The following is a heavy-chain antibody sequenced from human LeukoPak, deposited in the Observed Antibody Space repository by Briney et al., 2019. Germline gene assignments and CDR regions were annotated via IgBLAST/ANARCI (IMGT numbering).Heavy chain of an antibody. CDR3: AKYQGGNDYGDYGFDY. CDR1: GFTFSSYA. V-gene: IGHV3-23*01. CDR2: ISGSGGST. D-gene: IGHD4-17*01. J-gene: IGHJ4*02. Sequence: GGSLRLSCAASGFTFSSYAMSWVRQAPGRGLEWVSAISGSGGSTYYADSVKGRFTISRDNSKNTLYLQMNSLRAEDTAVYYCAKYQGGNDYGDYGFDYWGQGTLVTVSS.